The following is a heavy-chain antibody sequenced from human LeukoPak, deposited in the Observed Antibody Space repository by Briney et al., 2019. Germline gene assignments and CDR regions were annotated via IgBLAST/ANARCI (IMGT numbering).Heavy chain of an antibody. D-gene: IGHD6-13*01. CDR1: GYTFTVYY. CDR2: INPNSADT. V-gene: IGHV1-2*02. CDR3: ARWDGYSSSPDY. Sequence: ASVTVSFKSSGYTFTVYYMHWVRQAPGQGLEGVGWINPNSADTGYSQKFQGRITMTRDMFISTIYMELTRLRSDDTALYYCARWDGYSSSPDYWGQGTLVTVSS. J-gene: IGHJ4*02.